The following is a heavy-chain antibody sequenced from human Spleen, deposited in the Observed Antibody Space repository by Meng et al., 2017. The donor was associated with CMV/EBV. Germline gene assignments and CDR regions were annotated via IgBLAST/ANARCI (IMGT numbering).Heavy chain of an antibody. CDR2: IYSGGST. J-gene: IGHJ4*02. Sequence: GGSLRLSCAASGFTVSSNYMSWVRQAPGKGLEWVSVIYSGGSTYYADSVKGRFTISRNNSKNTLYLQMNSLTAEDTALYYCAKKGDPGTTGYLDNWGQGTLVTVSS. D-gene: IGHD3-10*01. V-gene: IGHV3-53*04. CDR3: AKKGDPGTTGYLDN. CDR1: GFTVSSNY.